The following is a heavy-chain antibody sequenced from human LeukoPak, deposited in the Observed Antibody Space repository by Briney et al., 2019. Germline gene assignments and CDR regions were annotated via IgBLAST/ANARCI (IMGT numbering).Heavy chain of an antibody. CDR1: GGTFSSYA. CDR3: ARDRASTAMAYFDY. D-gene: IGHD5-18*01. V-gene: IGHV1-69*05. CDR2: IIPIFGTA. Sequence: SVKVSCKASGGTFSSYAISWVRQAPGQGLEWMGRIIPIFGTAKYAQKFQGRVTITTDESTSTAYMELSSLRSEDTAVYYCARDRASTAMAYFDYWGQGTLVTVSS. J-gene: IGHJ4*02.